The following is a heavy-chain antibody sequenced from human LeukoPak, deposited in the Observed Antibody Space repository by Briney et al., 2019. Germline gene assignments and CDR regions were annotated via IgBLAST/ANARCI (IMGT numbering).Heavy chain of an antibody. Sequence: ASVKVSCKASGYTFTSYYMHWVRQAPGQGLEWMGIINPSGGSTSYAQKFQGRVTITADESTSTAYMELSSLRSEDTAVYYCARPKGYCSSTSCYHDAFDIWGQGTMVTVSS. D-gene: IGHD2-2*01. CDR3: ARPKGYCSSTSCYHDAFDI. CDR1: GYTFTSYY. J-gene: IGHJ3*02. CDR2: INPSGGST. V-gene: IGHV1-46*01.